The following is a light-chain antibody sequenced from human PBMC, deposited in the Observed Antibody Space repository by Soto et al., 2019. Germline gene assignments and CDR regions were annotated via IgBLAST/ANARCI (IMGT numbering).Light chain of an antibody. CDR1: QSVGSN. Sequence: EIVMTQSPATLSVSPGERAILSRRASQSVGSNLAWYQQKPGQAPRLLIYGASTRATGIPTRFSGSGSGTEFTLTISSLQSEDFAVYYCQQYDNWPLTFGGGAKVEIK. CDR2: GAS. V-gene: IGKV3-15*01. J-gene: IGKJ4*01. CDR3: QQYDNWPLT.